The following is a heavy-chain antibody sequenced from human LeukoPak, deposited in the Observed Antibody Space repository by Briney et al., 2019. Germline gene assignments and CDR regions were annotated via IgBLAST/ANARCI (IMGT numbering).Heavy chain of an antibody. D-gene: IGHD3-10*01. CDR2: IRYDGSNK. Sequence: GGSLRLSCAASGFTFSSYGMHWVRQAPGKGLEWVAIIRYDGSNKNYADSVKGRFTISRDNSKNTLYLQMNSLRAEDTAVYYCAKTAASLLWFGAHWFDPWGQGTLVTVSS. J-gene: IGHJ5*02. CDR3: AKTAASLLWFGAHWFDP. V-gene: IGHV3-30*02. CDR1: GFTFSSYG.